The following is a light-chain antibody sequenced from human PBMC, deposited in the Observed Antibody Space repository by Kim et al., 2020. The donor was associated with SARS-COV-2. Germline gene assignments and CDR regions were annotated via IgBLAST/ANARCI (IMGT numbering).Light chain of an antibody. CDR1: QSVLYSSNNKSY. Sequence: DIVMTQSPDSLAVSLGERATINCKSSQSVLYSSNNKSYLAWYQQKPGQPPKLLIYWASTRESGVPDRFSGSGSGTDSTLTISSLQAEDVAVYYCQQYYSTPPWTFGQGTKVDIK. V-gene: IGKV4-1*01. CDR2: WAS. J-gene: IGKJ1*01. CDR3: QQYYSTPPWT.